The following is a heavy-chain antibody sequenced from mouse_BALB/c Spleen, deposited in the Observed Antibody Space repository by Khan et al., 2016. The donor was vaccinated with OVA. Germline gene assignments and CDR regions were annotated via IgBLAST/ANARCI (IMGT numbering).Heavy chain of an antibody. Sequence: VRLQQSGPDLVRPGASVKISCKASGYSFTAYYIHWVKESHGKSLECIGRVNPSNGGTSYNQKFKGKAILTVDKSSSTAYMELRSLTSEDSAAYYCARVYDFFAYWGQGTLVTFSA. CDR3: ARVYDFFAY. V-gene: IGHV1-26*01. CDR2: VNPSNGGT. D-gene: IGHD2-14*01. J-gene: IGHJ3*01. CDR1: GYSFTAYY.